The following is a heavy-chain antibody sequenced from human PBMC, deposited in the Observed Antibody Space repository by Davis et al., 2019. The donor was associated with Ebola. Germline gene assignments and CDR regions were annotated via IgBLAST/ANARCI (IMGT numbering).Heavy chain of an antibody. CDR3: ARGRRYCSGGSCFLFDI. CDR1: GFTFSSYW. J-gene: IGHJ3*02. Sequence: GESLKISCAASGFTFSSYWMSWVRQAPGKGLEWVANIKQDGSEKYYVDSVKGRFTISRDNAKNSLYLQMNSLRAEDTAVYYCARGRRYCSGGSCFLFDIWGQGTMVTVSS. V-gene: IGHV3-7*01. D-gene: IGHD2-15*01. CDR2: IKQDGSEK.